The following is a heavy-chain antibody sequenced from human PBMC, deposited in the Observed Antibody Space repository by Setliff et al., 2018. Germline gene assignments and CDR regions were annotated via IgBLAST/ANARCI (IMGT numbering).Heavy chain of an antibody. CDR3: ARLKVGNNWPDY. CDR1: GDSINPYY. V-gene: IGHV4-59*04. J-gene: IGHJ4*02. CDR2: LYPSGFT. Sequence: PSETLSLTCSVSGDSINPYYWTWIRQPPRERLHWIGTLYPSGFTYYNPSLRDRVTISADSSKDELSLSLQSVTAADSAVYYCARLKVGNNWPDYWGQGTLVTVSS. D-gene: IGHD1-1*01.